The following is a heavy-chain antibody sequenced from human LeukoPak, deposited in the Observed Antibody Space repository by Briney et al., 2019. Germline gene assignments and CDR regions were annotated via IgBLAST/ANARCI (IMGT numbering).Heavy chain of an antibody. D-gene: IGHD6-13*01. CDR2: INHSGST. Sequence: SETLSLTCAVYGGSFSGYYWSWIRQPPGKGLEWIGEINHSGSTNYNPSLTSRGTISVDTSKNQFSLKLSSVTAADTAVYYCARDLAWYTFDPWGQGTLVTVSS. J-gene: IGHJ5*02. CDR3: ARDLAWYTFDP. CDR1: GGSFSGYY. V-gene: IGHV4-34*01.